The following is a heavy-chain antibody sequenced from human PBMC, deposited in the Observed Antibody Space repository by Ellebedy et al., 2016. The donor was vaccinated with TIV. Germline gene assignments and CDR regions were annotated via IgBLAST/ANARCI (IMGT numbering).Heavy chain of an antibody. D-gene: IGHD3-10*01. CDR3: AREGEGAFDI. J-gene: IGHJ3*02. CDR1: GYTFTSYY. V-gene: IGHV1-46*01. Sequence: ASVKVSXXASGYTFTSYYMHWVRQAPGQGLEWMGIINPSGGSTSYAQKFQGRVTMTRDTSTSTVYMELSSLRSEDTAVYYCAREGEGAFDIWGQGTMVTVSS. CDR2: INPSGGST.